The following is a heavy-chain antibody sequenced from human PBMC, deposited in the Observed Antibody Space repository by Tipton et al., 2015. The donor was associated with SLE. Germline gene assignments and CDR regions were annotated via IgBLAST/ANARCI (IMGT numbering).Heavy chain of an antibody. Sequence: GSLRLSCAASGFTFSSYSMNWVRQAPGKGLEWVSSISSSSSYIYYADSVKGRFTISRDNAKNSLYLQMNSLRAEDTAVYYCARGSTVTGYFDYWGQGTLVTVSS. V-gene: IGHV3-21*01. CDR2: ISSSSSYI. CDR1: GFTFSSYS. CDR3: ARGSTVTGYFDY. J-gene: IGHJ4*02. D-gene: IGHD4-17*01.